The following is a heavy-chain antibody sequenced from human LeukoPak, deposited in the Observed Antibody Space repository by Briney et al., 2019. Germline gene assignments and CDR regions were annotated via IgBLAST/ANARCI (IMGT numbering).Heavy chain of an antibody. V-gene: IGHV1-2*02. CDR3: ARAALKYYYDSSATGWFDP. D-gene: IGHD3-22*01. CDR2: INPNSGGT. Sequence: ASVKVSCKASGYTFTGYYMHWVRQAPGQGLEWMGWINPNSGGTNYAQKFQGRVTMTRDTSISTAYMELSRLRSDDTAVYYCARAALKYYYDSSATGWFDPWGQGTLVTVPS. CDR1: GYTFTGYY. J-gene: IGHJ5*02.